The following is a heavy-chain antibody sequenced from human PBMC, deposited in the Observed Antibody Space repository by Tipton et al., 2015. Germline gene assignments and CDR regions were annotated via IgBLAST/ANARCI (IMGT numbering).Heavy chain of an antibody. Sequence: QSGAEVKKPGASVKVSCKASGYTFTNYDINWVRQATGQGLEWMGWMNPNSGNTGYPQKFQGRVTMTRNTSISTAYMELSSLRSDDTAVYYCARVGPVYTSDALDIWGQGTVVTVSS. CDR2: MNPNSGNT. CDR1: GYTFTNYD. V-gene: IGHV1-8*01. J-gene: IGHJ3*02. D-gene: IGHD6-13*01. CDR3: ARVGPVYTSDALDI.